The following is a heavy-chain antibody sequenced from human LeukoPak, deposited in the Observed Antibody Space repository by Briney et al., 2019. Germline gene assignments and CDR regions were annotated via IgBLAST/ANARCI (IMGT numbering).Heavy chain of an antibody. CDR2: IIPIFGTA. Sequence: SVKVSCQASGGTFSSYPISWVRQAPGQGLEWMGGIIPIFGTANYAQKFQGRVTITTDESTSTAYMELSSLRSEDTAVYYCARNEGYYYDSSGYFDYWGQGTLVTVSS. J-gene: IGHJ4*02. V-gene: IGHV1-69*05. CDR1: GGTFSSYP. CDR3: ARNEGYYYDSSGYFDY. D-gene: IGHD3-22*01.